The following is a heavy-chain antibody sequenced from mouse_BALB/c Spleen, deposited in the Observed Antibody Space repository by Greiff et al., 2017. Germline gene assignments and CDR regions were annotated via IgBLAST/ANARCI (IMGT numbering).Heavy chain of an antibody. D-gene: IGHD2-1*01. J-gene: IGHJ4*01. CDR3: ARALYMVTTGGAMDY. V-gene: IGHV5-9-4*01. Sequence: DVKLVESGGGLVKPGGSLKLSCAASGFTFSSYAMSWVRQSPEKRLEWVAEISSGGSYTYYPDTVTGRFTISRDTAKNTLYLEMSSLRSEDTAMYYCARALYMVTTGGAMDYWGQGTSVTVSS. CDR1: GFTFSSYA. CDR2: ISSGGSYT.